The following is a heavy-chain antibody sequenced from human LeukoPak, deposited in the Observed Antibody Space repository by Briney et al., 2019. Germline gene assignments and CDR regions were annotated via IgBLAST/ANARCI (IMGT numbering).Heavy chain of an antibody. CDR3: ARAAGGGYFDF. CDR2: INPNSGGT. V-gene: IGHV1-2*02. Sequence: GSVKVSCKASGYTFTGYYMHWVRQAPGQGLEWMGWINPNSGGTNYAQNLQGRVTMTTDTSTSTVYLDLRSLRSDDTAVYYCARAAGGGYFDFWGQGTLVTVSS. D-gene: IGHD6-13*01. J-gene: IGHJ4*02. CDR1: GYTFTGYY.